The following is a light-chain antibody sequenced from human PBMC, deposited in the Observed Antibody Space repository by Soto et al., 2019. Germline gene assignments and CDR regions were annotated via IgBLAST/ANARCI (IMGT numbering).Light chain of an antibody. CDR1: VSNIGKNT. CDR2: SND. Sequence: QSLLTQAPSASGTPGQRVTISCSGSVSNIGKNTVTWYQQLPGAAPKLLIYSNDQRPTGVPDRFSGSKSGTSVSLAISGLQSDDEADYYCAAWDESLNGPVFGGGTKLTVL. J-gene: IGLJ2*01. V-gene: IGLV1-44*01. CDR3: AAWDESLNGPV.